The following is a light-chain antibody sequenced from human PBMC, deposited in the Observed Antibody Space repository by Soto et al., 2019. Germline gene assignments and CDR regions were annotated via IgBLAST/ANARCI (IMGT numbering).Light chain of an antibody. CDR1: SSDVGGYNY. Sequence: QSALTQPASVSGSPGQSITITCTGTSSDVGGYNYVSWYQQHPGKAPKVLISDVSNRPSGISNRFSGSKSGNTASLAISGLQAVYVADYYCSSYTGIVTWVFGSGTNVTVL. V-gene: IGLV2-14*03. CDR3: SSYTGIVTWV. J-gene: IGLJ1*01. CDR2: DVS.